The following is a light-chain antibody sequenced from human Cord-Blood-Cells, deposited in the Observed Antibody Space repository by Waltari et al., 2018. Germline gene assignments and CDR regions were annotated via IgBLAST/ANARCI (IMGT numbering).Light chain of an antibody. CDR2: RNN. V-gene: IGLV1-47*01. CDR1: SSNIGSNY. CDR3: AAWDDSPSGRV. J-gene: IGLJ3*02. Sequence: QSVLTQPPSASGTPGQRVTISCSGSSSNIGSNYVYCYQQPPGTATKLLIYRNNRRPSGVPDRFSGSKSGTSASLAISGLRSEDEADYYCAAWDDSPSGRVFGGGTKLTVL.